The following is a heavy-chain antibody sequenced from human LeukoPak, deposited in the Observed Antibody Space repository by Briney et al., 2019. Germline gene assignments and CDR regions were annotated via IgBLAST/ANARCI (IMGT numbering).Heavy chain of an antibody. V-gene: IGHV3-53*01. Sequence: GGSLRLSCTVSGFTVSSNSMSWVRQAPGKGLEWVSFIYSDNTHYSDSVKGRFTISRDNSKNTLYLQMNSLRAEDTAVYYCAKDRLRGPGAFDIWGQGTMVTVSS. J-gene: IGHJ3*02. CDR1: GFTVSSNS. D-gene: IGHD5-12*01. CDR3: AKDRLRGPGAFDI. CDR2: IYSDNT.